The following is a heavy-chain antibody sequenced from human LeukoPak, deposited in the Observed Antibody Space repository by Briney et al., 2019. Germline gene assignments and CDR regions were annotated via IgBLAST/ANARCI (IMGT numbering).Heavy chain of an antibody. V-gene: IGHV4-30-2*01. CDR2: IYHGGST. J-gene: IGHJ4*02. Sequence: SETLSLTCVVSGGSISSDGYSWSWIRQPPGKGLEWIGYIYHGGSTHYNPSLKSRVTISVDRSKNQFSLRLSSVTAADTAVYYCARRQAPTTDFDYWGQGTLVTVSS. CDR3: ARRQAPTTDFDY. CDR1: GGSISSDGYS. D-gene: IGHD5-12*01.